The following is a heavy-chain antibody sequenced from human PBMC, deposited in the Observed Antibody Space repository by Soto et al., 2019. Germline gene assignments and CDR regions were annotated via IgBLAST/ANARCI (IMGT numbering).Heavy chain of an antibody. V-gene: IGHV4-59*08. CDR2: IYYSGST. CDR1: GGSISSYY. CDR3: ARHLRITMVRGVIITDAFDI. D-gene: IGHD3-10*01. Sequence: SETLSLTCTVSGGSISSYYWSWIRQPPGKGLEWIGYIYYSGSTNYNPSLKSRVTISVDTSKNQFSLKLGSVTAADTAVYYCARHLRITMVRGVIITDAFDIWGQGTMVTVSS. J-gene: IGHJ3*02.